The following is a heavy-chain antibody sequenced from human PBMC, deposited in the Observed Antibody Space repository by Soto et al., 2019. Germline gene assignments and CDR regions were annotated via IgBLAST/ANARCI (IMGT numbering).Heavy chain of an antibody. Sequence: GESLRLSCAASGFTFSSYWMHWVRQAPGKGLVWVSRINSDGSSTSYADSVKGRFTISRDNAKNTLYLQMNSLRAEDTAVYYCARVGSSWFNYCMDVWGQGTTVTVSS. CDR1: GFTFSSYW. V-gene: IGHV3-74*01. D-gene: IGHD6-13*01. J-gene: IGHJ6*02. CDR2: INSDGSST. CDR3: ARVGSSWFNYCMDV.